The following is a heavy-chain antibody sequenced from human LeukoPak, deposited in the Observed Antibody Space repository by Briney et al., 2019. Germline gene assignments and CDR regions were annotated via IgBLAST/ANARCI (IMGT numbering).Heavy chain of an antibody. CDR2: INHSGST. CDR3: ARVLVGAIDY. CDR1: GGSFSGYY. D-gene: IGHD1-26*01. J-gene: IGHJ4*02. V-gene: IGHV4-34*01. Sequence: SETLSLTRAVYGGSFSGYYWSWIRQPPGKGLEWIGEINHSGSTNYNPSLKSRVTISVDTSKNQFSLKLSSVTAADTAVYYCARVLVGAIDYWGQGTLVTVSS.